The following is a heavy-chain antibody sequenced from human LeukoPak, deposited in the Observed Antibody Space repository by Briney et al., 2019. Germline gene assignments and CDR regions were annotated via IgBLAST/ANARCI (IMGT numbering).Heavy chain of an antibody. J-gene: IGHJ4*02. CDR3: ARVSGDFWRFDY. D-gene: IGHD3-3*01. CDR1: GGSIISYY. V-gene: IGHV4-59*01. CDR2: IYYTGST. Sequence: LSETLSLTCTVSGGSIISYYWSWIRQPPGKGLEWIGYIYYTGSTNYNPSLKSRVTISLDTSKNQFSLKLSSVTAADTAVYYCARVSGDFWRFDYWGQGTLVTVSS.